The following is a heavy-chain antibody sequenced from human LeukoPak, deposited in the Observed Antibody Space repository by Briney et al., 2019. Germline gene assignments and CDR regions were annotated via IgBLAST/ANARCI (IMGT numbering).Heavy chain of an antibody. J-gene: IGHJ5*02. CDR3: ARAYCSGGSCYSGRSRYNWFGP. V-gene: IGHV4-34*01. CDR1: GGSFSGYY. CDR2: INHSGST. D-gene: IGHD2-15*01. Sequence: SETLSLTCAVYGGSFSGYYWSWIRQPPGKGLEWIGEINHSGSTNYNPSLKSRVTISVDTSKNQFSLKLSSVTAADTAVYYCARAYCSGGSCYSGRSRYNWFGPWGQGTLVTVSS.